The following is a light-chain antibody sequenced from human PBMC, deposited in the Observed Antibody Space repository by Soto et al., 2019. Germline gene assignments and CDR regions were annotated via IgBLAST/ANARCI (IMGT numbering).Light chain of an antibody. V-gene: IGKV1-5*01. J-gene: IGKJ2*01. CDR2: DAT. CDR3: QQDNSNSPDT. CDR1: QSISSW. Sequence: DIQMTQSPSTLSASVGDRVTITCRASQSISSWLAWYQQKPGKAPNLLIFDATSLESGVTSRFSGSGSGTEFTLTSSSLQPDEFATYYCQQDNSNSPDTFGQGTKLEIK.